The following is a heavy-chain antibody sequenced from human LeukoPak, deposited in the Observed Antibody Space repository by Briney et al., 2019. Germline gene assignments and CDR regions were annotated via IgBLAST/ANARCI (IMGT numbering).Heavy chain of an antibody. CDR1: GFIFSDYG. V-gene: IGHV3-33*06. J-gene: IGHJ6*04. D-gene: IGHD3-3*01. CDR3: AKCYDFWSGWDV. Sequence: GGSLRLSCAASGFIFSDYGIHWVRQAPGKGLEWVALIWYDGSDKFYADSVKGRVTISRDNSKNTVDLQMTSLRAEDTAVYYCAKCYDFWSGWDVWGKGTAVSVSS. CDR2: IWYDGSDK.